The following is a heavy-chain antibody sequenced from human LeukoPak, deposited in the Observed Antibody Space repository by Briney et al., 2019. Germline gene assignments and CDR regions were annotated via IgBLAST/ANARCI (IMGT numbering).Heavy chain of an antibody. Sequence: GGSLRLSCAASGCTFDDYAMHWVRQAPGKGLEWVSGISWNSGSIGYADSVKGRFTISRDNAKNSLYLQMNSLRAEDTALYYCAKDIAAAGTPYFDYWGQGTLVTVSS. CDR3: AKDIAAAGTPYFDY. J-gene: IGHJ4*02. V-gene: IGHV3-9*01. D-gene: IGHD6-13*01. CDR1: GCTFDDYA. CDR2: ISWNSGSI.